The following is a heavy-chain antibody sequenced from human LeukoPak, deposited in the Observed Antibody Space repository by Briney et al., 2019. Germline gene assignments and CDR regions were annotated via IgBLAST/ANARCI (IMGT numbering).Heavy chain of an antibody. CDR3: ARVTNMWELAH. V-gene: IGHV1-46*01. CDR2: INPSGGST. CDR1: GYTFTSYY. D-gene: IGHD1-26*01. J-gene: IGHJ4*02. Sequence: ASVKVSCKASGYTFTSYYMHWVRQAPGQGLEWMGIINPSGGSTSYAQKFQGRVTMTRDTSTSAVYMELSSLRSEDTAVYYCARVTNMWELAHWGQGTLVTVSS.